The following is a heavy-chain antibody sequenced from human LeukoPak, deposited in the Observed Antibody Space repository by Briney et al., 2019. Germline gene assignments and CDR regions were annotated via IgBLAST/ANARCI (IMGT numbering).Heavy chain of an antibody. CDR1: GFTFSSYG. D-gene: IGHD6-13*01. CDR3: ARAYSSSWYVGLDP. Sequence: GGSLRLSCAASGFTFSSYGMPWVRQAPGKGLEWVAVIWYDGSNKYYADSVKGRFTISRDNSKNTLYLQMNSLRAEDTAVYYCARAYSSSWYVGLDPWGQGTLVTVSS. J-gene: IGHJ5*02. CDR2: IWYDGSNK. V-gene: IGHV3-33*01.